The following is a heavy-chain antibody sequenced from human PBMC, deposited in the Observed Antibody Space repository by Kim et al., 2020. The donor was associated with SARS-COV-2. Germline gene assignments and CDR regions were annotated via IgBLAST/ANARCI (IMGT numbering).Heavy chain of an antibody. Sequence: SETLSLTCTVSGGSISSSSYYWGWIRQPPGMGLVWFWSIYYIGSSYYNPSLKSRVTISVDTSKNLFSLKLISVSAADTAVYYCARHFWGFRAHFDYWGQGTLVTVSS. CDR2: IYYIGSS. V-gene: IGHV4-39*01. CDR1: GGSISSSSYY. J-gene: IGHJ4*02. D-gene: IGHD3-10*01. CDR3: ARHFWGFRAHFDY.